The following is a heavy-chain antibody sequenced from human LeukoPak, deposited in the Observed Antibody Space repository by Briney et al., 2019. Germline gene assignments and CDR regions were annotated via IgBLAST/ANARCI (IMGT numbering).Heavy chain of an antibody. CDR3: ARLVGLSTTASY. D-gene: IGHD5/OR15-5a*01. J-gene: IGHJ4*02. CDR2: MNPTSSGT. V-gene: IGHV1-2*02. Sequence: ASVKVSCEASGYTFIVYYLHWVRQAPGEGGGWMGWMNPTSSGTNYAQKFQDRVTMSRDTSINTAYMELSRLTSDDTAVYYCARLVGLSTTASYWGQGTLVIVSS. CDR1: GYTFIVYY.